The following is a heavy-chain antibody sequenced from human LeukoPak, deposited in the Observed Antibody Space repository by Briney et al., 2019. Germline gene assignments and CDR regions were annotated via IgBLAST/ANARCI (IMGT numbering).Heavy chain of an antibody. CDR2: FSYSGSA. V-gene: IGHV4-59*12. D-gene: IGHD6-19*01. J-gene: IGHJ4*02. Sequence: TSETLSLTCTVSGASITSYYWSWIRQPPGKGLEWIGFFSYSGSANYNPSLKSRVTISVDTSKNQFSLSLTSVTAADTAVYYCARGPDQWPLDYWGQGTLVTVSS. CDR3: ARGPDQWPLDY. CDR1: GASITSYY.